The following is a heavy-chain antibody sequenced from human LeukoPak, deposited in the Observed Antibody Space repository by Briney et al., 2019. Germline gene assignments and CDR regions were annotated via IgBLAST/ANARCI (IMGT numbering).Heavy chain of an antibody. V-gene: IGHV3-15*07. J-gene: IGHJ3*01. D-gene: IGHD3-9*01. CDR3: ARDWYHAFDF. CDR2: IKSKRGGGTT. CDR1: GFTFTNTW. Sequence: PGGSLRLSCAASGFTFTNTWMNWVRQAPGKGLEWVGRIKSKRGGGTTDYAAPVKGRFTISRDDSKNTLYLQMNSLKTEDTAVYYCARDWYHAFDFWGQGTMVTVSS.